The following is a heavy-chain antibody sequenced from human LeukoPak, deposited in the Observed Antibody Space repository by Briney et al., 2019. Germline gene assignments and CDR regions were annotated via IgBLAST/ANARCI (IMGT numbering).Heavy chain of an antibody. D-gene: IGHD3-10*01. V-gene: IGHV1-2*02. Sequence: ASVKVSCKASGYTFTGYYMHWVRQAPGQGLEWMGWINPNSGGTNYAQKFQGRVTMTRDTSISTAYMELSRLRSDDTAVYYCARDGDYYGSGSFYYYYYYMDVWGKGTTVTVSS. CDR2: INPNSGGT. CDR3: ARDGDYYGSGSFYYYYYYMDV. CDR1: GYTFTGYY. J-gene: IGHJ6*03.